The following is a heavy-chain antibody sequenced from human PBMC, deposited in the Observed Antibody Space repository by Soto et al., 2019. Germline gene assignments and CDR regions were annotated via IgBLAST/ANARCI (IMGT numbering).Heavy chain of an antibody. CDR1: GGTFSSNT. J-gene: IGHJ3*02. CDR3: TLGTPVEAFEI. Sequence: QVQLVQSGAEVKKPGSSVKVSCKASGGTFSSNTVSWVRQAPGQGLEWMGRIIPMLGITTYTQKFQGRVPISEDKATSTAYMFLGSLTYEATAVYYCTLGTPVEAFEIWGQGTMVTVSS. CDR2: IIPMLGIT. V-gene: IGHV1-69*02.